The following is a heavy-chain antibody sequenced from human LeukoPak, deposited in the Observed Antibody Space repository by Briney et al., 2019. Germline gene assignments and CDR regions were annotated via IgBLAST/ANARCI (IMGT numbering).Heavy chain of an antibody. J-gene: IGHJ4*02. CDR1: GSSISSGDFY. CDR2: IYSTGNT. Sequence: NTAQTLSLTCTVSGSSISSGDFYWSWIRQSPGRGLEWIGRIYSTGNTNYNPSLKSRVTMSVDASKNQFSLQLSSVTAADTAVYYCARASPSHGLDDYWGQGALVTVSS. V-gene: IGHV4-61*02. CDR3: ARASPSHGLDDY.